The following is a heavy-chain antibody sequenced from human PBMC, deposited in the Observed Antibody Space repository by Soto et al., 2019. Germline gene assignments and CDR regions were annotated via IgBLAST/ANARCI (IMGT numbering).Heavy chain of an antibody. CDR1: GGTFSSYT. CDR3: ASSDKQCQLPYFDY. Sequence: ASVKVSCKASGGTFSSYTIRWVRQAPGQGLEWMGRIIPILGIANYAQKFQGRVTITADKSTSTAYMELSSLRSEDTAVYYCASSDKQCQLPYFDYWGQGTLVTVSS. V-gene: IGHV1-69*02. D-gene: IGHD2-2*01. J-gene: IGHJ4*02. CDR2: IIPILGIA.